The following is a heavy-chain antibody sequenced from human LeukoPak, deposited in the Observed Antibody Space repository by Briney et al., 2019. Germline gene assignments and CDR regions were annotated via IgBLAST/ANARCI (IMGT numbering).Heavy chain of an antibody. CDR1: GFSISTYW. Sequence: PGGSLRLSCAASGFSISTYWMSWVRQAPGKGLEWVANIKQDGSKKYYVDSVKGRFAMSRDNAKNSLYLQMSSLRAEDTAVYYCARGYCSGGVCYSIYFDYWGQGTLVTVPS. D-gene: IGHD2-15*01. V-gene: IGHV3-7*01. J-gene: IGHJ4*02. CDR3: ARGYCSGGVCYSIYFDY. CDR2: IKQDGSKK.